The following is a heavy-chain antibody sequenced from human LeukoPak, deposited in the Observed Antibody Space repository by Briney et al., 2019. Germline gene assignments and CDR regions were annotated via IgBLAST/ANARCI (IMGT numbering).Heavy chain of an antibody. D-gene: IGHD2-15*01. V-gene: IGHV1-2*02. J-gene: IGHJ4*02. CDR3: ARDLVVGYCSGGSCYSVLYYFDY. Sequence: GASVKVSCKDSGYTFTGYNMHWVRAAPGQGLEWMSWINPNSGGTNYAQKFQGRVTMTRDTSISTAYMELIRLRSDDTAVYYCARDLVVGYCSGGSCYSVLYYFDYWGQGTLVTVSS. CDR2: INPNSGGT. CDR1: GYTFTGYN.